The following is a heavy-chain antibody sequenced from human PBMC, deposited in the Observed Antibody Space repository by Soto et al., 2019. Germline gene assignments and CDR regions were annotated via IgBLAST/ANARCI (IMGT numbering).Heavy chain of an antibody. D-gene: IGHD1-7*01. CDR1: GFTFSSYS. CDR3: ARDLYPGITGTQRWFDP. J-gene: IGHJ5*02. V-gene: IGHV3-21*01. CDR2: ISSSSSYI. Sequence: EVQLVESGGGLVKPGGSLRLSCAASGFTFSSYSMNWVRQAPGKGLEWVSSISSSSSYIYYADSVKGRFTISRDNAKNSLYLQMNRLRAEDTAVYYCARDLYPGITGTQRWFDPWGQGTLVTVSS.